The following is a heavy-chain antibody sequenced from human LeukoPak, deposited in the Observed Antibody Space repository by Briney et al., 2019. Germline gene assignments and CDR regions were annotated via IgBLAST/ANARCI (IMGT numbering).Heavy chain of an antibody. CDR2: ISYDGSNK. CDR3: AKDWVVRGVISY. Sequence: GGSLRLSCAASGFTFSSYAMHWVRQAPGKGLEWVAVISYDGSNKYYADSVKGRFTISRDNSKNTLYLQMNSLRDEDTAVYYCAKDWVVRGVISYWGQGTPVTVSS. CDR1: GFTFSSYA. D-gene: IGHD3-10*01. V-gene: IGHV3-30-3*01. J-gene: IGHJ4*02.